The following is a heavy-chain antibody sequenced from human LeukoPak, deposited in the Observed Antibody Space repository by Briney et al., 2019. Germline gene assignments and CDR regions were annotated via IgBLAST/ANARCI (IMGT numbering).Heavy chain of an antibody. CDR2: INHSGST. CDR1: GGSFSGYY. Sequence: SETLSLTCAVYGGSFSGYYWSWIRQPPGKGLEWIGEINHSGSTNYNPSPKRRVTISLDTSKNQFSLKLSSVTAADTAVYYCARSFRVAPFDYWGQGTLVTVSS. D-gene: IGHD3-16*01. V-gene: IGHV4-34*01. J-gene: IGHJ4*02. CDR3: ARSFRVAPFDY.